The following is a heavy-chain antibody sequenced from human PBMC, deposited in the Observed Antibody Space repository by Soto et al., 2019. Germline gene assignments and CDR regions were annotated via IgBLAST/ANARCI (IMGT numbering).Heavy chain of an antibody. CDR3: ARGGPRTTDRFDY. V-gene: IGHV1-2*02. Sequence: QVQLVQSGAEVKKPGASVKVSCKASGYTFTGYYIHWVRQAPGQGLEWMGWINPNSGDTNYPQKFQGRVTMTWDTSISTAYMERSSLTSDDTAMYYWARGGPRTTDRFDYWGQGTLVTVSS. J-gene: IGHJ4*02. CDR1: GYTFTGYY. D-gene: IGHD1-7*01. CDR2: INPNSGDT.